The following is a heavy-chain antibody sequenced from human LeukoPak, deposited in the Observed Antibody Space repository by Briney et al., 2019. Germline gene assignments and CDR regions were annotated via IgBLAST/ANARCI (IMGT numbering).Heavy chain of an antibody. CDR2: FNAGNGNT. V-gene: IGHV1-3*01. CDR3: TRVGAAAGPYYFDY. CDR1: GYTFTNYA. D-gene: IGHD6-13*01. Sequence: ASVKVSCKASGYTFTNYAIHWVRQAPGQRLEWMGWFNAGNGNTKYSQKFQGRVTITRDTSASTAYMELSSLRSEDAAVYYCTRVGAAAGPYYFDYWGQGTLVTVSS. J-gene: IGHJ4*02.